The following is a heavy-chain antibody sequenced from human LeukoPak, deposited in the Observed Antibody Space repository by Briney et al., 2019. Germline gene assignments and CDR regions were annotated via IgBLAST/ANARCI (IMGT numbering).Heavy chain of an antibody. Sequence: GGSLRLSCAASGFTFSSYDMSWVRQAPGKGLEWVSAISGSGGTTYSADSEKGRSTTSHNTYNKTQYLQMNRLSADATAEYYCAKGRETVTAAACSLLHVWGQGTLLTVSS. CDR2: ISGSGGTT. J-gene: IGHJ4*02. V-gene: IGHV3-23*01. CDR1: GFTFSSYD. D-gene: IGHD6-13*01. CDR3: AKGRETVTAAACSLLHV.